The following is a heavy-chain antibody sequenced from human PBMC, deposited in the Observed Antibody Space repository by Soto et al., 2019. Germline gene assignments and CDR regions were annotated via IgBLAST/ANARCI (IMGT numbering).Heavy chain of an antibody. D-gene: IGHD3-16*01. V-gene: IGHV1-69*06. CDR1: GGIFSNFA. CDR3: ARVGSRDAYNYVLDK. CDR2: IIPPLPTP. J-gene: IGHJ4*02. Sequence: QVQLVQSEPEVKKPGSSVKVSCTASGGIFSNFAVSWVRQAPGHGLEWMGGIIPPLPTPRYPQKFQGRVTIAAVKNIAYRELSSLTSDDTAVYYCARVGSRDAYNYVLDKWGQGTLVTVSS.